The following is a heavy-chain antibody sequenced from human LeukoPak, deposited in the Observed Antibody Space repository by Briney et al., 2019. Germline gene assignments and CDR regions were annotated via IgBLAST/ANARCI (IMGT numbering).Heavy chain of an antibody. V-gene: IGHV3-11*01. CDR1: GFTFSDYY. J-gene: IGHJ4*01. Sequence: PGGSLRLSCAASGFTFSDYYMSWIRQAPGKGLEWVSYISSSGSTIYYADSVKGRFTISRDNAKNSLYLQMNSLRAEDTAVYYCASPAYSDILTGPLDYWGHGTLVTVSS. CDR2: ISSSGSTI. CDR3: ASPAYSDILTGPLDY. D-gene: IGHD3-9*01.